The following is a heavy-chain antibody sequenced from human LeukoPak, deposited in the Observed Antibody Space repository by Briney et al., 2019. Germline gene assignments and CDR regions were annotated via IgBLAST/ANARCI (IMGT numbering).Heavy chain of an antibody. J-gene: IGHJ5*02. Sequence: SETLSLTCSVSGASISSYYWSWIRQPPGKGLEWIGYIYYSGSTNYNPSLKSRVTISVDTSKNQFSLKLSSVTAADTAVYYCARDGGQQLVFDPWGQGTLVTVSS. CDR2: IYYSGST. V-gene: IGHV4-59*01. CDR3: ARDGGQQLVFDP. D-gene: IGHD6-13*01. CDR1: GASISSYY.